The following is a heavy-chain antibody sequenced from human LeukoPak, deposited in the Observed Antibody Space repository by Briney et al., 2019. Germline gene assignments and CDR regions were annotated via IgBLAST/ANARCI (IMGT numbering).Heavy chain of an antibody. CDR2: IYYSGSS. V-gene: IGHV4-31*03. CDR1: GGSISSIGYS. CDR3: ARSPYYDFWSGYYFDY. Sequence: SETLSLTCTISGGSISSIGYSWTWIRQHPGKGLEWIGYIYYSGSSYYNPSLKSRLTISVDTSKNQFSLKLNSVTAADTAVYYCARSPYYDFWSGYYFDYWGQGTLVTVSS. J-gene: IGHJ4*02. D-gene: IGHD3-3*01.